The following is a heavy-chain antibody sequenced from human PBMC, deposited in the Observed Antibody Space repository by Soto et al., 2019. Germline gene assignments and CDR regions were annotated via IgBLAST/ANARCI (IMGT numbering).Heavy chain of an antibody. D-gene: IGHD6-19*01. CDR2: IIPIFGTA. CDR1: GGTFSSYA. J-gene: IGHJ6*02. CDR3: AREIAVAAYYYYGMDV. Sequence: GASLKVSCKASGGTFSSYAISWVRQAPGQGLGWMGGIIPIFGTANYAQKFQGRVTITADESTSTAYMELSSLRSEDTAVYYCAREIAVAAYYYYGMDVWGQGTTVTVSS. V-gene: IGHV1-69*13.